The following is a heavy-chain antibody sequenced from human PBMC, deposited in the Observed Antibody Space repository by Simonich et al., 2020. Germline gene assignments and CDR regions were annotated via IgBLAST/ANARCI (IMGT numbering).Heavy chain of an antibody. CDR3: ARQLNDFDI. D-gene: IGHD1-1*01. J-gene: IGHJ3*02. Sequence: EVQLVQSGAEVKKPGESLKISCKGSGYSFTSYWVGWGRQMPGKGLEGVGIICPGDSETMYSPSSQGQVTISADKSISTAYLQWSSLKASDTAMYYCARQLNDFDIWGQGTMVTVSS. V-gene: IGHV5-51*01. CDR2: ICPGDSET. CDR1: GYSFTSYW.